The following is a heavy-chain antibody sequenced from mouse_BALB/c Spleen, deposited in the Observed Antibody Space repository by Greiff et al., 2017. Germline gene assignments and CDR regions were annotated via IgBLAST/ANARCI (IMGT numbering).Heavy chain of an antibody. J-gene: IGHJ2*01. CDR3: ARLGDGYYFDY. CDR1: SYTFTDYA. D-gene: IGHD2-3*01. V-gene: IGHV1-67*01. Sequence: QDQLQQSGPELVRPGVSVKISCKGSSYTFTDYAMHWVKQSHAKSLEWIGVISTYYGNTNYNQKFKGKATMTVDKSSSTAYMELARLTSEDSAVYYCARLGDGYYFDYWGQGTTLTVSS. CDR2: ISTYYGNT.